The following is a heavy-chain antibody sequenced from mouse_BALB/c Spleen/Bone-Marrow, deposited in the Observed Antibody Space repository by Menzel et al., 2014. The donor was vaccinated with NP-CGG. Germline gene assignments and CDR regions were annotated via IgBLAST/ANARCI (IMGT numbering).Heavy chain of an antibody. Sequence: VKLVESGAELAKPGASVKMPCKASGYTFTSYWMHWVKQRPGQGLEWIGYINPTSGYTEYNQKFKDKATLTADKSSSTAYMQLGSLTSEDSAVYYCATGYYAMDSWGQGSSVTVSS. CDR3: ATGYYAMDS. CDR2: INPTSGYT. CDR1: GYTFTSYW. J-gene: IGHJ4*01. V-gene: IGHV1-7*01.